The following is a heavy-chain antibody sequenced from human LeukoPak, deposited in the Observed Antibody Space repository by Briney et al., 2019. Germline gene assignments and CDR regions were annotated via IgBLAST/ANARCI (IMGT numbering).Heavy chain of an antibody. CDR2: INPNSGGT. CDR3: AREGGYYGSGSYYYYYYMDV. Sequence: ASVKVSCKASGYTFTGYYMHWVRQAPGQGLEWMGWINPNSGGTNYAQKFQGRVTMTRDTSISTAYMELSRLRSDDTAVYYCAREGGYYGSGSYYYYYYMDVWGKGTTVTISS. V-gene: IGHV1-2*02. J-gene: IGHJ6*03. CDR1: GYTFTGYY. D-gene: IGHD3-10*01.